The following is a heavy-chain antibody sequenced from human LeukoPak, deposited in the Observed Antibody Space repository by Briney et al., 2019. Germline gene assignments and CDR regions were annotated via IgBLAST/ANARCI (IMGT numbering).Heavy chain of an antibody. J-gene: IGHJ4*02. CDR3: ARVWFGYFFQ. V-gene: IGHV3-53*01. D-gene: IGHD3-10*01. CDR2: IHTGGTT. CDR1: GFDIGYNY. Sequence: PGGSLRLSCVASGFDIGYNYVGWVRQAPAKGLEWVSVIHTGGTTHYADSVKGRFTISKDTSNNTVYLQMNSVRVDDTAIYYCARVWFGYFFQWGQGARVTVSS.